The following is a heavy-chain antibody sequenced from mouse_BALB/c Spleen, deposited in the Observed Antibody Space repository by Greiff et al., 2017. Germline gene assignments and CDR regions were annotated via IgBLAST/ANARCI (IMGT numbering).Heavy chain of an antibody. Sequence: QVQLQQSGAELVRPGTSVKVSCKASGYAFTNYLIEWVKQRPGQGLEWIGVINPGSGGTNYNEKFKGKATLTADKSSSTAYMQLRSLTSDDSAVYFCATGTWYFDVWGAGTTVTVSS. J-gene: IGHJ1*01. CDR2: INPGSGGT. CDR1: GYAFTNYL. V-gene: IGHV1-54*01. D-gene: IGHD4-1*01. CDR3: ATGTWYFDV.